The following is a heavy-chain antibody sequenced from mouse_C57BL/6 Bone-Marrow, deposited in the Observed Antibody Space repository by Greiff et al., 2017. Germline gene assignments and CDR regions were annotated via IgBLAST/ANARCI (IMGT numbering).Heavy chain of an antibody. J-gene: IGHJ3*01. Sequence: QVQLQQSGPGLVAPSQSLSITCTVSGFSLTSYGVDWVRQSPGKGLEWLGVIWGVGSTNYNSALKSRLSISKDNSKSQVFLKMNSLQTDDTAMYYCASENYGSSFAYWGQGTLVTVSA. CDR1: GFSLTSYG. D-gene: IGHD1-1*01. CDR3: ASENYGSSFAY. V-gene: IGHV2-6*01. CDR2: IWGVGST.